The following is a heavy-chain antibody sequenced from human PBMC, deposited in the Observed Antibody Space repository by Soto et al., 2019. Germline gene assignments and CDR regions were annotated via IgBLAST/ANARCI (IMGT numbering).Heavy chain of an antibody. Sequence: GGSLILSCAASGFTFSSYWMHWVRQAPGKGLVWVSRINSDGSSTSYADSVKGRFTISRDNAKNTLYLQMNSLRAEDTAVYYCARPAADCSSTSCYAFDIWGQGTMVTVSS. V-gene: IGHV3-74*01. CDR1: GFTFSSYW. D-gene: IGHD2-2*01. CDR3: ARPAADCSSTSCYAFDI. J-gene: IGHJ3*02. CDR2: INSDGSST.